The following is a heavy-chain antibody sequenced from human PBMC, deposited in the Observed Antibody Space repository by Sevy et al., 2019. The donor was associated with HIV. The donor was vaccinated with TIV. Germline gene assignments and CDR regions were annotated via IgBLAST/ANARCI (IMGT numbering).Heavy chain of an antibody. CDR3: VRMNADNHFDY. J-gene: IGHJ4*02. D-gene: IGHD1-1*01. CDR2: ISNTGFTI. Sequence: GGSLRLSCEASGFTFSDYYMTWIRQAPGTGLEWVSYISNTGFTIFDADSVKGRFTISRDNAKNSLFLQMNSLKAADTAVYYCVRMNADNHFDYWGQGTLVTVSS. V-gene: IGHV3-11*01. CDR1: GFTFSDYY.